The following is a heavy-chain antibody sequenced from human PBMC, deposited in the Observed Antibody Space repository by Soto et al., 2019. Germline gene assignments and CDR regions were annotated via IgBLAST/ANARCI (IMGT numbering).Heavy chain of an antibody. D-gene: IGHD2-21*01. CDR3: ASGLSGDKVDQ. J-gene: IGHJ4*02. CDR2: IYNSGNT. CDR1: GGSISDGAYY. Sequence: QVQLQESGPGLVKPSQTLSLTCTVSGGSISDGAYYWSWIRQPPGKGLEWIGHIYNSGNTYNNPPLTSRPTISLDTSQSQFSLNLNSVTAADTAVYYCASGLSGDKVDQWGQGTLVTVSS. V-gene: IGHV4-30-4*01.